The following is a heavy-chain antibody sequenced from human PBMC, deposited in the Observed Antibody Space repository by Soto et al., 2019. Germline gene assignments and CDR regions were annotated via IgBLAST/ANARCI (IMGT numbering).Heavy chain of an antibody. V-gene: IGHV1-18*01. Sequence: ASVKLSCTASGYTFTSNGISWVRQAPGQGLEWMGWISAYNGNTNYAQKLQGRVTMTTDTSTSTAYMELRSLRSDDTAVYYCARDVLGNWFDPWGQGTLVTVSS. D-gene: IGHD2-15*01. CDR1: GYTFTSNG. J-gene: IGHJ5*02. CDR2: ISAYNGNT. CDR3: ARDVLGNWFDP.